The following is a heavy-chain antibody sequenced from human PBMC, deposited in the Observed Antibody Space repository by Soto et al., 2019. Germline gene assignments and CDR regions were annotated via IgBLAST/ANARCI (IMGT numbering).Heavy chain of an antibody. CDR1: GFTFSSYS. D-gene: IGHD6-19*01. CDR2: ISSSSSYT. J-gene: IGHJ4*02. V-gene: IGHV3-21*04. CDR3: AKVTSVWSDAIDY. Sequence: GGSLRLSCAASGFTFSSYSMNWVRQAPGKGLEWVSSISSSSSYTYYADSVKGRFTISRDNAKNSLYLQMNSLRAEDTAIYYCAKVTSVWSDAIDYWGQGTLVTVSS.